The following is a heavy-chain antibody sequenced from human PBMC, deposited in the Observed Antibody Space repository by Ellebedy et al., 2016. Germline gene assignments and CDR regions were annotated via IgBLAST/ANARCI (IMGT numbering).Heavy chain of an antibody. V-gene: IGHV3-53*05. J-gene: IGHJ6*02. Sequence: GESLKISCAASGFTVSTNYMKWVRQAPGKGLEWVSAIFSDGNTYYADSVKGRFTIARDNSKNMVFLQMNSLRGDDTAVYYCARDTTPVIYNGMDVWGQGTTVTVS. D-gene: IGHD4-17*01. CDR3: ARDTTPVIYNGMDV. CDR1: GFTVSTNY. CDR2: IFSDGNT.